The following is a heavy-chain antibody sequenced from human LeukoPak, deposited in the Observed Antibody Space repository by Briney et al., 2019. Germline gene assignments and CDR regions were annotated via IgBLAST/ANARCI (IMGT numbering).Heavy chain of an antibody. CDR3: ASVDTAMETIDY. Sequence: SETLSLTCTVFGGSISSYYWSWIRQPPGKGLEWIGYIYYSGSTNYNPSLKSRVTISVDTSKNQFSLKLSSVTAADTAVYYCASVDTAMETIDYWGHGTLVTVSS. CDR2: IYYSGST. V-gene: IGHV4-59*01. J-gene: IGHJ4*01. D-gene: IGHD5-18*01. CDR1: GGSISSYY.